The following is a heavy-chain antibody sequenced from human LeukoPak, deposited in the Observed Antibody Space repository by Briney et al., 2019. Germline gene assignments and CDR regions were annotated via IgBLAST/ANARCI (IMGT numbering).Heavy chain of an antibody. CDR3: AKGQGTTIGRFES. CDR1: GIIFSNYG. Sequence: GGSLRLSCEASGIIFSNYGMNWVRQAPGKRLEWVSGISPSGGTTYYADSLKGRFSISRDNSKNTLYLQMNSLRVDDTAIYYCAKGQGTTIGRFESWGQGTLVTVSS. V-gene: IGHV3-23*01. J-gene: IGHJ4*02. D-gene: IGHD3-9*01. CDR2: ISPSGGTT.